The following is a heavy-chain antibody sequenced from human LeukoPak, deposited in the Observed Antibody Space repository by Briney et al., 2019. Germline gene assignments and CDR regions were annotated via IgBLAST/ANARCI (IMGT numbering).Heavy chain of an antibody. D-gene: IGHD6-19*01. Sequence: GGSLRLSCAASGFTFSSYWMSWVRQAPGKGLEWVSAISGSGGSTYYADSVKGRFTISRDNSKNTLYLQMNSLRAEDTAVYYCAKDVAWLVDWPFFDYWGQGTLVTVSS. CDR1: GFTFSSYW. J-gene: IGHJ4*02. CDR3: AKDVAWLVDWPFFDY. CDR2: ISGSGGST. V-gene: IGHV3-23*01.